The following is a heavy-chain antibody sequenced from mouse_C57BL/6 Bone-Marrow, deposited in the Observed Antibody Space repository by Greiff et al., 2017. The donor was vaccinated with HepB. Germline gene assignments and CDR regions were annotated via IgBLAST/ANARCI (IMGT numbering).Heavy chain of an antibody. V-gene: IGHV1-53*01. J-gene: IGHJ3*01. D-gene: IGHD2-2*01. CDR3: ARRVGLYGYDSAWFAY. Sequence: QVQLQQPGTELVKPGASVKLSCKASGYTFTSYWMHWVKQRPGQGLEWIGNINPSNGGTNYNEKFKSKATMTVDKSSSTAYMQLSSLTYEDSAVYYCARRVGLYGYDSAWFAYWGQGTLVTVSA. CDR1: GYTFTSYW. CDR2: INPSNGGT.